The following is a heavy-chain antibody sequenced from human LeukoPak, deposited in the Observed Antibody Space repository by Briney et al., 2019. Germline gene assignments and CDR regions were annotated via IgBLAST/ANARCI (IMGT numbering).Heavy chain of an antibody. D-gene: IGHD1-14*01. J-gene: IGHJ4*02. Sequence: PGGSLRLSCAASGFTFTSYAMSWVRQAPGEGLEWVSAISAGGGTTYYLDSVKGRFTISRDKSTSTLYLQMNSLRVEDTALYYCAKDRDGGSTTRPKGFDCWGQGTPVTVSS. CDR2: ISAGGGTT. CDR3: AKDRDGGSTTRPKGFDC. CDR1: GFTFTSYA. V-gene: IGHV3-23*01.